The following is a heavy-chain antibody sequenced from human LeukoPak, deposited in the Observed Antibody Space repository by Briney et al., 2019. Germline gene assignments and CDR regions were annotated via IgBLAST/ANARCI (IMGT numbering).Heavy chain of an antibody. CDR1: GFTFSIYA. J-gene: IGHJ6*03. Sequence: PGGSLRLSCAASGFTFSIYAMSWVRQAPGKGLEWVSVIRTSGESTYYADSVKGRFIISRDNSKNTLYLQMNGLRPEDTAVYYCAKEDTAMAYYYYYMDVWGKGTTVTVSS. V-gene: IGHV3-23*01. D-gene: IGHD5-18*01. CDR2: IRTSGEST. CDR3: AKEDTAMAYYYYYMDV.